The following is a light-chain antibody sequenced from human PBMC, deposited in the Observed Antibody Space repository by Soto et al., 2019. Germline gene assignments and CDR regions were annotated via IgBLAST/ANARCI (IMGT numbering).Light chain of an antibody. CDR3: ASWDVSLVV. Sequence: QSVLTQPPSASGTPGQRVTISCSGSSSNIGTNTGIWYQQLPGTAPKLLIYSDKQRPSGVPDRFSGSKSGTSASLAISGLQSEDEADYYCASWDVSLVVFGGGTKVTVL. CDR1: SSNIGTNT. CDR2: SDK. J-gene: IGLJ2*01. V-gene: IGLV1-44*01.